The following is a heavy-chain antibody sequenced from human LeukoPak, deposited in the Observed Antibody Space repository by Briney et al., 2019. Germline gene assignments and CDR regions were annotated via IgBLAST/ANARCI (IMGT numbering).Heavy chain of an antibody. D-gene: IGHD3-10*01. J-gene: IGHJ5*02. Sequence: GGSLRLSCAASGFSFSSYAMSWVRQAPGKGLEWVSTISGSGDITYYADSVKGRFTISRDNSKNTLYLQMNSLRAEDTAVYYCAKETVRSSQFDPWGQGTLVTVSS. V-gene: IGHV3-23*01. CDR3: AKETVRSSQFDP. CDR1: GFSFSSYA. CDR2: ISGSGDIT.